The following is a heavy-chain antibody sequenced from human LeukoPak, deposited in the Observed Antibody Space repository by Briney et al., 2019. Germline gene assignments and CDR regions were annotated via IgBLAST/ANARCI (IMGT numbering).Heavy chain of an antibody. V-gene: IGHV3-30*02. Sequence: GGSLRLSCAASGFTFSSYGMHWVRQAPGKGLEWVAFIRYDGSNKYYADSVKGRFTISRDSSKNTLYLQMNSLRAEDTAVYCCAKDGYINLYYYYSYMAVWGKGTTVTVSS. CDR1: GFTFSSYG. J-gene: IGHJ6*03. CDR2: IRYDGSNK. CDR3: AKDGYINLYYYYSYMAV. D-gene: IGHD4-11*01.